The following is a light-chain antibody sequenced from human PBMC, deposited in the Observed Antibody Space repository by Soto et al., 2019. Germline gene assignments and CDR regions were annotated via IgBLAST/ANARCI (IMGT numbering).Light chain of an antibody. CDR1: SSDIGSNT. J-gene: IGLJ3*02. V-gene: IGLV1-44*01. CDR3: AAWDDSLNGWV. CDR2: SNN. Sequence: QAVVTQPPSASGTPGQRVTISCYESSSDIGSNTVNWYQQLPGTAPKLLIYSNNQRPSGVPDRFSGSKSGTSASLAISGLQSEDEADYYCAAWDDSLNGWVFGGGTKLTVL.